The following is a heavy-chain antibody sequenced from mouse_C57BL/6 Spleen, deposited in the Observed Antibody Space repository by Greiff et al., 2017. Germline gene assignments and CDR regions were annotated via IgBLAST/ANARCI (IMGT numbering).Heavy chain of an antibody. Sequence: EVQLQQSGPELVKPGASVKMSCKASGYTFTDYNMHWVKQSHGKSLEWIGYINPNNGGTSYNQKFKGKATLTVNKSSSTAYMELRSLTSEESAVYYCARWRYFVRGMDYWGQGTSVTVSS. J-gene: IGHJ4*01. CDR3: ARWRYFVRGMDY. V-gene: IGHV1-22*01. CDR1: GYTFTDYN. D-gene: IGHD2-14*01. CDR2: INPNNGGT.